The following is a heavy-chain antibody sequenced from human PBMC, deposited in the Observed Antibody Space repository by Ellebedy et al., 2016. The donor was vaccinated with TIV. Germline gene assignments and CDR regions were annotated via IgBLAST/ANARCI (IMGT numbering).Heavy chain of an antibody. J-gene: IGHJ4*02. CDR3: AREEGGYHFDS. CDR1: GGSIKTGNYY. Sequence: MPSETLSLTCSVSGGSIKTGNYYWGWIRQPPGKGLEWIGTIYHFGNTYYNPSLKSRVSMSVDTSKNQFSLKLNSVTAADTAVYYCAREEGGYHFDSWGQGSLVTVSS. CDR2: IYHFGNT. D-gene: IGHD1-1*01. V-gene: IGHV4-39*07.